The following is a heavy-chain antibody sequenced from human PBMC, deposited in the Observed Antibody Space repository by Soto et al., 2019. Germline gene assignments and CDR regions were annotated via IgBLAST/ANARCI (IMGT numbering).Heavy chain of an antibody. CDR2: INPSGGST. CDR1: GYTFTSYY. J-gene: IGHJ6*02. V-gene: IGHV1-46*01. CDR3: ARDTGLVPAARNGMDV. Sequence: ASVKVSCKASGYTFTSYYMHWVRQAPGQGLEWMGIINPSGGSTSYAQKFQGRVTMTRDTATSTVYMELSSLRSEDTAVYYCARDTGLVPAARNGMDVWGQGTTVTVSS. D-gene: IGHD2-2*01.